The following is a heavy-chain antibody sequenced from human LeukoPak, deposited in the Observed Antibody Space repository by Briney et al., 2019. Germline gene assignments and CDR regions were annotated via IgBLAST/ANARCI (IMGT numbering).Heavy chain of an antibody. Sequence: SETLSLTCTVSGGSISSYYWSWIRQPPGKGLEWIGYIYYSGSTNYNPSLKSRVTISVDTSKNQFSLKLSSVTAADTAVYYCARDLSGFDYGEVVGYMDVWGKGTTVTISS. D-gene: IGHD4-17*01. V-gene: IGHV4-59*01. CDR2: IYYSGST. CDR1: GGSISSYY. CDR3: ARDLSGFDYGEVVGYMDV. J-gene: IGHJ6*03.